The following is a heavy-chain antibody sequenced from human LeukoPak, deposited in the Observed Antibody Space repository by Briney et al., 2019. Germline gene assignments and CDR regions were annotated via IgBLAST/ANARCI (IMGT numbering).Heavy chain of an antibody. J-gene: IGHJ4*02. CDR1: GFTFGDYA. CDR2: IRSKAYGGTT. D-gene: IGHD4-23*01. Sequence: PGRSLRLSCTASGFTFGDYAMSWFRQAPGKGLEWVGFIRSKAYGGTTEYAASVKGRFTISRDDSKSIAYLQMNSLKTEDTAVYCCTRELQTTVVTAPSDYWGQGTLVTVSS. V-gene: IGHV3-49*03. CDR3: TRELQTTVVTAPSDY.